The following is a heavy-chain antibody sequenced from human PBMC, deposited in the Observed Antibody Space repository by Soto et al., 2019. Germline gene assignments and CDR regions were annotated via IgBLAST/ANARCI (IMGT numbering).Heavy chain of an antibody. CDR3: ARHQEAEQLGDIDY. D-gene: IGHD6-6*01. V-gene: IGHV4-39*01. Sequence: PSETLSLTCTVSGGSISSSSYYWGWIRQPPGKGLEWIGSIYYSGSTYYNPSLKSRVTISVDTSKNQFSLKLSSVTAADTAVYYCARHQEAEQLGDIDYWGQGTLVTVSS. J-gene: IGHJ4*02. CDR1: GGSISSSSYY. CDR2: IYYSGST.